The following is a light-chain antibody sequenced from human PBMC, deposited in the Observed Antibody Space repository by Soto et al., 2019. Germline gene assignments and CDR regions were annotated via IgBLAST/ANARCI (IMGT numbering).Light chain of an antibody. V-gene: IGKV2-28*01. CDR2: LGS. J-gene: IGKJ5*01. CDR3: MQALQTPT. Sequence: EIVMTQSPLSLPVSPGEPASISCRSSQSLLHSDGFTYVDWYLQKPGQSPHLMTYLGSIRASGVPDRFSGSGSGTDFTLRISRVEAEDVGVYYCMQALQTPTFGQGTRLEIK. CDR1: QSLLHSDGFTY.